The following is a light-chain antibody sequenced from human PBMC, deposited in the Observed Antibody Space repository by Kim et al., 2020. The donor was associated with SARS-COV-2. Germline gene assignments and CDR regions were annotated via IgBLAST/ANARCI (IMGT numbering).Light chain of an antibody. CDR3: ATWDDSLNVRV. CDR1: SSDIGSNT. V-gene: IGLV1-44*01. Sequence: QSVLTQPPSASGTPGQMVAISCSGGSSDIGSNTVNWYQQIPGTAPKLLIYSNNQRPSGVPARFSGFKSGTSASLAISGLQSEDEGDYYCATWDDSLNVRVFGGGTRLTVL. J-gene: IGLJ3*02. CDR2: SNN.